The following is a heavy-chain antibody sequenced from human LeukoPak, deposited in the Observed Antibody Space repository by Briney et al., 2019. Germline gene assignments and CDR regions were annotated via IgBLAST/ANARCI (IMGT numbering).Heavy chain of an antibody. CDR1: GFTFSNAW. CDR3: ATEIDYGNGRNYWGYYHY. V-gene: IGHV3-15*01. J-gene: IGHJ1*01. CDR2: IKSKTAGGTT. Sequence: GGSLRLSCTASGFTFSNAWMSWVRQAPGKGLEWVGRIKSKTAGGTTDFPAPVKGRFTISRDDSKNMMYLQMSSLKTEDTAMYYCATEIDYGNGRNYWGYYHYWGQGTLVTVSS. D-gene: IGHD4/OR15-4a*01.